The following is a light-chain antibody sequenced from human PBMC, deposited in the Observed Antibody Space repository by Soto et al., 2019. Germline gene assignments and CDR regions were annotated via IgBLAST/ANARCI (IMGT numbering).Light chain of an antibody. V-gene: IGLV1-44*01. CDR1: SSNIGSNT. CDR2: SNN. Sequence: QSALTQPPSASGTPGQRVTISCSGSSSNIGSNTVNWYQHLPGTAPKLLIYSNNQRPSGVPDRFSGTKSGTSASLAISGLQSEDEADYYCAAWDDSLNGVFGGGTKVTVL. CDR3: AAWDDSLNGV. J-gene: IGLJ2*01.